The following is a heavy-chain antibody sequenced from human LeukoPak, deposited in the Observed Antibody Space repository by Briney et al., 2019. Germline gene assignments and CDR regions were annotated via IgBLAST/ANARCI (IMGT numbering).Heavy chain of an antibody. CDR2: INHSGST. Sequence: SETLSLTCAVYGGSFSGYYWSWIRQPPGKGLEWIGEINHSGSTNYNPSLMSRVTISVDTSKNQFSLKLSSVTAADTAVYYCARDLVVVVAATSGGPYYYYYYGMDIWGKGTTVTVSS. V-gene: IGHV4-34*01. CDR1: GGSFSGYY. J-gene: IGHJ6*04. D-gene: IGHD2-15*01. CDR3: ARDLVVVVAATSGGPYYYYYYGMDI.